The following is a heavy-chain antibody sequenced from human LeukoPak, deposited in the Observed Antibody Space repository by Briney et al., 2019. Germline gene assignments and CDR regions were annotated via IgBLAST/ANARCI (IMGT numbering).Heavy chain of an antibody. V-gene: IGHV1-18*01. J-gene: IGHJ4*02. Sequence: ASVKVSCKASGYTFTSYGISWVRQAPGQGLECMGWISAYNGNTNYAQKLQGRVTMTTDTSTSTAYMELRSLRSDDTAVYYCARDAVAARPSFKEFDYWGQGTLVTVSS. CDR2: ISAYNGNT. CDR3: ARDAVAARPSFKEFDY. D-gene: IGHD6-6*01. CDR1: GYTFTSYG.